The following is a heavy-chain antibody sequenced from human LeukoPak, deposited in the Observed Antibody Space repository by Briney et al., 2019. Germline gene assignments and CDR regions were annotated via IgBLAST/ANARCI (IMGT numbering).Heavy chain of an antibody. D-gene: IGHD2-8*01. CDR3: ARWGGHCTSGLCYYFDC. CDR1: EYTFTGYY. Sequence: ASVTVSCKASEYTFTGYYLHWVRQAPGQGLEWMGWINPHSGDTDYAQEFQGRVTMTRDTSISTAYMELSRLRSDDTAVYYCARWGGHCTSGLCYYFDCWGQGTLVTVSS. J-gene: IGHJ4*02. CDR2: INPHSGDT. V-gene: IGHV1-2*02.